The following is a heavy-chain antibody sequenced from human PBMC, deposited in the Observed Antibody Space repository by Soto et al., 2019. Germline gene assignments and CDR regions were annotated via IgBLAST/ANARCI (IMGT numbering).Heavy chain of an antibody. Sequence: PSETLSLTCAVYGGSFSGYYWSWIRQPPGKGLEWIGEINHSGSTNYNPSLKSRVTISVDTSKNQFSLKLSSVTAADTAVYYCARGMEWLVTNYMDVWGKGTTVTVSS. CDR3: ARGMEWLVTNYMDV. CDR2: INHSGST. V-gene: IGHV4-34*01. J-gene: IGHJ6*03. D-gene: IGHD6-19*01. CDR1: GGSFSGYY.